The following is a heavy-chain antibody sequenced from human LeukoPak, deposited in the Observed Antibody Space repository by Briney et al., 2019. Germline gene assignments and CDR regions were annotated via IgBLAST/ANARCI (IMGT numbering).Heavy chain of an antibody. V-gene: IGHV1-2*02. J-gene: IGHJ4*02. Sequence: ASVKVSCKASGYTFTGHYMHWVRQAPGQGLEWMGWISPNSGDTDYAQKFQGRVTMTRDTSINTAYMELSRLISDDTAVYYCAREGPYCSGASCYGGLDYWGQGILVTVSS. CDR2: ISPNSGDT. D-gene: IGHD2-15*01. CDR3: AREGPYCSGASCYGGLDY. CDR1: GYTFTGHY.